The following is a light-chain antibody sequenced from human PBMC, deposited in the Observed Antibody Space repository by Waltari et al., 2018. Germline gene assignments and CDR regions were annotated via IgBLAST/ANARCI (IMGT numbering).Light chain of an antibody. J-gene: IGKJ1*01. Sequence: QLTQSPSTLSASVGDRVTITCRATENLNRWLAWYQQKPGKAPKLLIYKASNLQDGVPSRFSGSGSGTEFTLTINNLQPDDFATYYCQQNYNTPPTFGQGTKVEIK. V-gene: IGKV1-5*03. CDR3: QQNYNTPPT. CDR2: KAS. CDR1: ENLNRW.